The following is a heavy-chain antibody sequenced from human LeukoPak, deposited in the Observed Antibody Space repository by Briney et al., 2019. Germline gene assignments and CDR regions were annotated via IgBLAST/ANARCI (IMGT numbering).Heavy chain of an antibody. CDR2: MNTNSGNK. D-gene: IGHD3-22*01. CDR3: ARVRGSSGYYYAFGY. Sequence: ASVKVSCKASGYTFTSYDINWVRQATGQGLEWMGWMNTNSGNKGNAQKFQGRVTMTRTTSISTAYMELSSLRSEDTAVYYCARVRGSSGYYYAFGYWGQGTLVTVSS. CDR1: GYTFTSYD. J-gene: IGHJ4*02. V-gene: IGHV1-8*01.